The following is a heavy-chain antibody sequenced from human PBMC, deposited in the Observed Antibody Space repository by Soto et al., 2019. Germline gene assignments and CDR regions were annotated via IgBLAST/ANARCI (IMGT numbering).Heavy chain of an antibody. Sequence: ASVKVSCKASGYTFTSYGISCVRQAPGQGLEWMGWISAYNGNTNYAQKLQGRVTMTTDTSTSTAYMELRSLRSDDTAVYYCARDVRNSGYDFRLDYWGQGTLVTVSS. D-gene: IGHD5-12*01. V-gene: IGHV1-18*01. CDR1: GYTFTSYG. J-gene: IGHJ4*02. CDR2: ISAYNGNT. CDR3: ARDVRNSGYDFRLDY.